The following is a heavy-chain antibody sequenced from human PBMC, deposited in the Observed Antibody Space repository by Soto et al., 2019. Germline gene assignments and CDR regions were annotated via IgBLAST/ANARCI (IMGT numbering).Heavy chain of an antibody. CDR3: ARHDGSRSTDY. V-gene: IGHV4-59*08. Sequence: QVQLPESGPGLVKTSGTLSLTCTVSGGSISSDYWNWIRQPPGKGLEWIGYIHSGSTTYSASLRSRVTISVDTSKNQFSLKLSSVTAADTAVYFCARHDGSRSTDYWGQGTLVTVSS. CDR1: GGSISSDY. J-gene: IGHJ4*02. D-gene: IGHD3-10*01. CDR2: IHSGST.